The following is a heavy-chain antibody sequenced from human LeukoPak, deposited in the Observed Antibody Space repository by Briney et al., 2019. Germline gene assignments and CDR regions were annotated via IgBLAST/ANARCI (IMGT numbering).Heavy chain of an antibody. D-gene: IGHD3-16*02. CDR1: GYSFTSYW. V-gene: IGHV5-10-1*01. CDR2: IDPRDSYT. J-gene: IGHJ4*02. Sequence: GESLRISCKGSGYSFTSYWIIWVRQMPGKGLEWMGRIDPRDSYTNYSPSFQGHVTISVDKSISTAYLQWSSLKASDTAMYYCARQTEFMITFGGVIVYYFDYWGQGTLVTVSS. CDR3: ARQTEFMITFGGVIVYYFDY.